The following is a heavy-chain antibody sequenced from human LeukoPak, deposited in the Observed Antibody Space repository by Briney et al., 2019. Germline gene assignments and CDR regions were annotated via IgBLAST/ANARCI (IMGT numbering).Heavy chain of an antibody. Sequence: SETLSLTCTVSGGSISSSSYYWGWIRQPPGKGLEWIGSIYYSGSTYYNPSLKSRVTISVDTSKNQFSLKLSSVTAADTAVYYCARTCSGGSCYYYWGQGTLVTVSS. CDR3: ARTCSGGSCYYY. D-gene: IGHD2-15*01. CDR1: GGSISSSSYY. V-gene: IGHV4-39*07. J-gene: IGHJ4*02. CDR2: IYYSGST.